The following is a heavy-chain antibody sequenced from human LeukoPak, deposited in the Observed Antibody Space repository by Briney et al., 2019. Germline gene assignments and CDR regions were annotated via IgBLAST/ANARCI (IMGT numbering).Heavy chain of an antibody. J-gene: IGHJ5*02. V-gene: IGHV4-59*01. CDR2: IYYSGST. CDR3: ARDYPFDP. Sequence: SXTLSLTCTVSGGSISSYYWSWIRQPPGKGLEWIGYIYYSGSTNYNPSLKSRVTISVDTSKNQFSLKLSSVTAADTAVYYCARDYPFDPWGQGTLVTVSS. CDR1: GGSISSYY.